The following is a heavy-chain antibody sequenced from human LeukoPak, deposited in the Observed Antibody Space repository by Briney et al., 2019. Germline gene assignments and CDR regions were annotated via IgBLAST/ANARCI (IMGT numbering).Heavy chain of an antibody. V-gene: IGHV3-48*03. CDR1: GFTFSSYE. J-gene: IGHJ4*02. CDR3: ARSVEGSFDY. CDR2: ISSSGSTI. Sequence: GGSLRLSCAASGFTFSSYEMNWVRQAPGKGLEWVSYISSSGSTIYYADSVKGRFTISRDNAKNSAYLQLNSLRVEDTAMYYCARSVEGSFDYWGQGTLVTVSS. D-gene: IGHD6-19*01.